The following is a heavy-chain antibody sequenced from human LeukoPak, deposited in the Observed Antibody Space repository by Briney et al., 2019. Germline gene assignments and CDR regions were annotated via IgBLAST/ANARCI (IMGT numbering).Heavy chain of an antibody. CDR3: ARIERFVYYYYMDV. Sequence: GGSLRLSCAVSGFTVSSNYMSWVRQAPGKGLEWVSDIYSGGSTYYEDSVKGRFTISRDNSKNTLYLQMNSLRAEDTAVYYCARIERFVYYYYMDVWGKGTTVTVSS. V-gene: IGHV3-66*02. J-gene: IGHJ6*03. CDR2: IYSGGST. CDR1: GFTVSSNY. D-gene: IGHD5-24*01.